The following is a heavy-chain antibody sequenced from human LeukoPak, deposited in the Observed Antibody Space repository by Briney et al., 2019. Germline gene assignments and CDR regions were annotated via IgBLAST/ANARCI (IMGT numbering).Heavy chain of an antibody. CDR3: AREGGITMASFDY. J-gene: IGHJ4*02. V-gene: IGHV3-48*03. CDR1: GFTVSRYE. Sequence: GGSLRLSCAASGFTVSRYEMNWVRQAPGKGLEWVSYISSSGTTIYYADSVKGRFTISRDNAKNSLYLQMNSLRAEDTAIYYCAREGGITMASFDYWGQGTLVTVSS. CDR2: ISSSGTTI. D-gene: IGHD3-10*01.